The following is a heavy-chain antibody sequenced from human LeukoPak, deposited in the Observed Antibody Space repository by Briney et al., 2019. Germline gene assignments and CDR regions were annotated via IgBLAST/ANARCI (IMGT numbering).Heavy chain of an antibody. J-gene: IGHJ3*02. V-gene: IGHV4-30-2*01. CDR1: GGSISSGGYS. CDR2: IHQSGST. Sequence: SETLSLTCAVSGGSISSGGYSWSWIRQPPGKGLEWIGYIHQSGSTHYNPSLKSRVTISVDRSKNQFSLKLSSVTAADTAVYYCARGVAVAPDAFDIWGQGTMVTVSP. CDR3: ARGVAVAPDAFDI. D-gene: IGHD6-19*01.